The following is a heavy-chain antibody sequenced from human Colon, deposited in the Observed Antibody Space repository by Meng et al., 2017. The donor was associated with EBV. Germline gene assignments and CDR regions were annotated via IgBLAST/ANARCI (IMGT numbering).Heavy chain of an antibody. CDR2: TYYRSKWYN. V-gene: IGHV6-1*01. J-gene: IGHJ4*02. CDR3: ARVAVGISSFDY. Sequence: QDHLPHPRPGLVEHPPHPPPPCSISGESVSSNSAAWNWIRQSPSRGLEWLGRTYYRSKWYNDYAVSVKSRITINPNTSKNQFSLQLNSVTPEDTAVYYCARVAVGISSFDYWGQGTLVTVSS. CDR1: GESVSSNSAA. D-gene: IGHD1-26*01.